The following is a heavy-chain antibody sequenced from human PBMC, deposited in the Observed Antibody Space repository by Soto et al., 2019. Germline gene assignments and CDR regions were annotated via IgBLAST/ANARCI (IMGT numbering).Heavy chain of an antibody. CDR3: VRVGVGIGNHYDS. V-gene: IGHV4-59*12. J-gene: IGHJ4*02. Sequence: PSATLSLTCSVSNGSLSGFYWTWIRQPPGKILEWIGYIHYSGRTDYNPSLTSRATMSVDTSKNQFSLNLRSITSAKTAVYYCVRVGVGIGNHYDSWGRGTLVTVSS. CDR2: IHYSGRT. D-gene: IGHD1-26*01. CDR1: NGSLSGFY.